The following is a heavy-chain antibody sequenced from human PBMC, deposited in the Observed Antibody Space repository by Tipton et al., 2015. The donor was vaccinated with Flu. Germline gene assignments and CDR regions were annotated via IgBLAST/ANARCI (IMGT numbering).Heavy chain of an antibody. J-gene: IGHJ6*02. CDR2: IFNSGTT. Sequence: TLSLTCTVSGGSISGFYWNWIRQPPGGGLEWIGNIFNSGTTNYNPSLKTRVTISVDTSKNQFSLKLSSVTAADTAVYYCARDDGDYGSESYHYYYGMDVWGQGTTVTVSS. CDR3: ARDDGDYGSESYHYYYGMDV. D-gene: IGHD3-10*01. V-gene: IGHV4-4*08. CDR1: GGSISGFY.